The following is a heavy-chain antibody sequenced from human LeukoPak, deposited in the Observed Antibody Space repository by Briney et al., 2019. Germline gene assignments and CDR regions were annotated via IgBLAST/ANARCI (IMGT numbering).Heavy chain of an antibody. Sequence: ASVKVSCKASGYTFTTYYLHWVRQAPGQGLEWMGTFKPNTRTAHQGLGFRDRVSMTGDMSTSTVFIELNSLRSEDTAVYCCVSAKDGGTYDYWGQGTLVTVST. CDR1: GYTFTTYY. CDR3: VSAKDGGTYDY. J-gene: IGHJ4*01. V-gene: IGHV1-46*01. D-gene: IGHD2-15*01. CDR2: FKPNTRTA.